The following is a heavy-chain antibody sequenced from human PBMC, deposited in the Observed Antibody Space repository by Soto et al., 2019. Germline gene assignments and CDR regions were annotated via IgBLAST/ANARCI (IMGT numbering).Heavy chain of an antibody. CDR3: ARVRPGWYQLLKGRDHYGMDV. CDR2: MNPNSGNT. Sequence: WASVKVSCKASGYTFTSYDINWVRQATGQGLEWMGWMNPNSGNTGYAQKFQGRVTMTRNTSISTAYMELSSLRSGDTAVYYCARVRPGWYQLLKGRDHYGMDVWGQGTTVTVSS. D-gene: IGHD2-2*01. J-gene: IGHJ6*02. V-gene: IGHV1-8*01. CDR1: GYTFTSYD.